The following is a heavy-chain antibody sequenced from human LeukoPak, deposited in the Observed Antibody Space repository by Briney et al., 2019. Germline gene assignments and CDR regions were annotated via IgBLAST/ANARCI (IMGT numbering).Heavy chain of an antibody. J-gene: IGHJ3*02. CDR3: ASGFMGDSDAFDI. CDR2: ISAYNGNT. V-gene: IGHV1-18*01. CDR1: GYTFTSYG. Sequence: SVKVSCKASGYTFTSYGISWERQAPGQGLEWMGWISAYNGNTNYAQKLQGRVTMTTDTSTSAAYMELRSLRSDDTAVYYCASGFMGDSDAFDIWGQGTMVTVSS. D-gene: IGHD2-21*02.